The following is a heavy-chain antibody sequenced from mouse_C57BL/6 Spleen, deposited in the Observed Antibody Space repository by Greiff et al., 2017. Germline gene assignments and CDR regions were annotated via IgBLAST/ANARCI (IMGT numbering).Heavy chain of an antibody. Sequence: QVQLQQPGAELVRPGTSVKLSCKASGYTFTSYWMHWVKQRPGQGLEWIGMIDPSDSYTNYNQKFKGKATLTVDTSSSTAYMQRSSLTSEDSAVYYCARGETMDYWGQGTSVTVSS. CDR3: ARGETMDY. CDR2: IDPSDSYT. J-gene: IGHJ4*01. CDR1: GYTFTSYW. V-gene: IGHV1-59*01.